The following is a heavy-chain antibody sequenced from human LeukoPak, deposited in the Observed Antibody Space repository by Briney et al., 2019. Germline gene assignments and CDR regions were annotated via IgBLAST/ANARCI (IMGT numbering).Heavy chain of an antibody. Sequence: GGSLSLSCAASGFTFSTYAMRWVRPPPGKGREWVSCIIASGGATYHADFVKGRFTISRYNSKNTLYLQMTSLRGEDTAVYSCAKDKAPGSWHTPSDYWGQGTLVTVSS. V-gene: IGHV3-23*01. J-gene: IGHJ4*02. CDR1: GFTFSTYA. CDR2: IIASGGAT. D-gene: IGHD6-13*01. CDR3: AKDKAPGSWHTPSDY.